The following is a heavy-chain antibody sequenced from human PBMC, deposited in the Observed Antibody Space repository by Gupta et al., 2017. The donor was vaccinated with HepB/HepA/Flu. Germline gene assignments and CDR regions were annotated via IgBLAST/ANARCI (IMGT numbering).Heavy chain of an antibody. Sequence: QVQLQPWSAGLSTPSETMSLTCAVYGGSFSGYYWCWIRQPPGKRLEWIGEINHSGSTNYNPSLKSRVTISVDTSKNQFSLKLSSVTAADTAVYYCARGRFCSGGSCYFYYYYYYYMDVWGKGTTVTVSS. CDR2: INHSGST. J-gene: IGHJ6*03. D-gene: IGHD2-15*01. CDR3: ARGRFCSGGSCYFYYYYYYYMDV. V-gene: IGHV4-34*01. CDR1: GGSFSGYY.